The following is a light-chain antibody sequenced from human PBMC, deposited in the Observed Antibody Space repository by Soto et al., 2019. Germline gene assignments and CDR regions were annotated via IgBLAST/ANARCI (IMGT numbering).Light chain of an antibody. CDR2: GAS. V-gene: IGKV3-15*01. J-gene: IGKJ1*01. Sequence: EIVLTQSPGTLSVSPGERATLSCRASQSVSSKLAWYQQKPGQAPRLLFYGASTGATGIPARFSGRGSETEFTLSISSLQSEEFAVYYCQQYNNWPGTFGQGTKVEIK. CDR3: QQYNNWPGT. CDR1: QSVSSK.